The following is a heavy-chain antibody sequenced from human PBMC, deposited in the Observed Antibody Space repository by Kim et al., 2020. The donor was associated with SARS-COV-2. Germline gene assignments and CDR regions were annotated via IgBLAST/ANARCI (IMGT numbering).Heavy chain of an antibody. CDR3: ASSPWDCSGGSCHSYRFDP. V-gene: IGHV3-74*01. Sequence: GGSLRLSCAASGFTFSSYWMHWVRQAPGKGLVWVSRINSDGSSTSYADSVKGRFTISRDNAKNTLYLQMNSLRAEDTAVYYCASSPWDCSGGSCHSYRFDPWGQGTLVTVSS. J-gene: IGHJ5*02. CDR1: GFTFSSYW. D-gene: IGHD2-15*01. CDR2: INSDGSST.